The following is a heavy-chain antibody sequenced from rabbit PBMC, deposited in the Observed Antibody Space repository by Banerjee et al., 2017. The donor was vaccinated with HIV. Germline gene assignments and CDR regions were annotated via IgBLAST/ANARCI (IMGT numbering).Heavy chain of an antibody. CDR1: GFSFSSSHW. J-gene: IGHJ4*01. D-gene: IGHD4-1*01. V-gene: IGHV1S45*01. CDR2: IDGGNSGSA. CDR3: ARHSGRWGAGL. Sequence: QEQLEESGGDLVKPEGSLTLTCTASGFSFSSSHWICWVRQAPGKGLEWIACIDGGNSGSAHYASWAKGRFTISKTSSTTVTLQMTSLTAADTATYFCARHSGRWGAGLWGPGTLVTVS.